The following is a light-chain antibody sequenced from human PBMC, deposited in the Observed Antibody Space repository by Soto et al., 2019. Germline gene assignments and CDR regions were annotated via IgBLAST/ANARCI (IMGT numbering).Light chain of an antibody. CDR2: DAS. CDR3: QQLHGYPIT. CDR1: QSISNW. V-gene: IGKV1-5*01. Sequence: DIQMTQSPSSLSTSAGDRVILTCRASQSISNWLAWYQQKPGKAPKVLIYDASSLESGVPSRFSDSGSGTEFTLTINSLQPDDFATYYCQQLHGYPITFGQGKRLENK. J-gene: IGKJ5*01.